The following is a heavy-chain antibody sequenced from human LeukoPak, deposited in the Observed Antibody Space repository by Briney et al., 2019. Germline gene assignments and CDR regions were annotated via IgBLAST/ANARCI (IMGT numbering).Heavy chain of an antibody. J-gene: IGHJ3*02. CDR1: GFTFSDYY. D-gene: IGHD6-19*01. CDR3: ARRIAVAVDAFDI. Sequence: GGSLRLSCAVSGFTFSDYYVSWIRQAPGKGLEWVSHISSSGSTIYYADSVKGRFTISRDNAKNTLYLQMNSLRAEDTAIYYCARRIAVAVDAFDIWGQGTMVTVSS. V-gene: IGHV3-11*01. CDR2: ISSSGSTI.